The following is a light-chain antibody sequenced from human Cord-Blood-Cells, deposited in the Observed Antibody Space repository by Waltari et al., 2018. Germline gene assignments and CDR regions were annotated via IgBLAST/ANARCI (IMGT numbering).Light chain of an antibody. V-gene: IGKV1-33*01. J-gene: IGKJ4*01. CDR3: HPYHNLSLP. CDR2: DAS. Sequence: DIQMTQSPSSLSASVGDRVTITCQASQDISNYLNWYQQKPGKAHKLLIYDASNLETGVPSRFSGSGSGTDFTFTISSLQPEDIATYYCHPYHNLSLPFGGGTKVEIK. CDR1: QDISNY.